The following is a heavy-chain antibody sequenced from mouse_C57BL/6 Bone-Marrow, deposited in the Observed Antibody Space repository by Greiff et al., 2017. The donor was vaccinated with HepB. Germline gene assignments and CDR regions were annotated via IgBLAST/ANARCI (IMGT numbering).Heavy chain of an antibody. Sequence: EVKLVESGGGLVQPGESLKLSCASNEYDFPSHDMSWVRKTPEKRLELVAAINSDGGSTYYPDTMERRVIISRDNTKKTLYLQMSSLRSEDTALYYCARQLRLPHFAYWGQGTLVTVSA. D-gene: IGHD3-2*02. CDR1: EYDFPSHD. CDR3: ARQLRLPHFAY. J-gene: IGHJ3*01. V-gene: IGHV5-2*03. CDR2: INSDGGST.